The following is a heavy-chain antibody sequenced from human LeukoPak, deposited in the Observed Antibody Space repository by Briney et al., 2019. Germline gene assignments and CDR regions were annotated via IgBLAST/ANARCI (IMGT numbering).Heavy chain of an antibody. J-gene: IGHJ4*02. D-gene: IGHD2-2*02. CDR2: IYRGGST. V-gene: IGHV3-53*01. CDR1: GFTVSSNY. Sequence: PGGSLRLSCAASGFTVSSNYMSWVRQAPGKGLEWVSVIYRGGSTYYADSVKGRFTISRDNSKNTLYLQMNSLRAEDTAVYYCARWACSSTSCYNGYWGQGTLVTVSS. CDR3: ARWACSSTSCYNGY.